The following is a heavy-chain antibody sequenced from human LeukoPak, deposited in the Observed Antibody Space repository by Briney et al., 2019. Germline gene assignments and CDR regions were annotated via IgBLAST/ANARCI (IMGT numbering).Heavy chain of an antibody. Sequence: PSETLSLTCTVSGGSISSYYWSWIRQPAGKGLEWIGRIYTSGSTNYNPSLKSRVTMSVDTSKNQFSLKLSSVTAADTAVYYCARPYYDSSAPPYDYWGQGTLVTVSS. CDR3: ARPYYDSSAPPYDY. J-gene: IGHJ4*02. D-gene: IGHD3-22*01. V-gene: IGHV4-4*07. CDR1: GGSISSYY. CDR2: IYTSGST.